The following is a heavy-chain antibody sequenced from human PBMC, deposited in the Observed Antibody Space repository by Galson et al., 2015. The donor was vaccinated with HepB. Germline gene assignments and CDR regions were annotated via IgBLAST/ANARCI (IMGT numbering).Heavy chain of an antibody. J-gene: IGHJ3*02. CDR2: ISGSGGST. CDR3: ANQGGDYYDSSGYYYRGAFDI. Sequence: SLRLSCAASGFTFSSYAMSWVRQAPGKGLEWVSAISGSGGSTYYADSVKGRFTISRDNSKNTLYLQMNSLRAEDTAVYYCANQGGDYYDSSGYYYRGAFDIWGQGTMVTVSS. CDR1: GFTFSSYA. D-gene: IGHD3-22*01. V-gene: IGHV3-23*01.